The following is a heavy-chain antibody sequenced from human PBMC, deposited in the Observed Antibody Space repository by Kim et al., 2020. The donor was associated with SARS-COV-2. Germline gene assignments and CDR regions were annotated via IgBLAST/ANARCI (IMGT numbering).Heavy chain of an antibody. CDR2: IYYSGST. Sequence: SETLSLTCTVSGGSISSDGYYWSWIRHHPGKGLEWIGYIYYSGSTYSNPSLKSRISISIDTSKNQFSLKLISVTAADTAFYYCARGAGGSNYFGYWGQVT. V-gene: IGHV4-31*03. D-gene: IGHD3-16*01. J-gene: IGHJ4*02. CDR3: ARGAGGSNYFGY. CDR1: GGSISSDGYY.